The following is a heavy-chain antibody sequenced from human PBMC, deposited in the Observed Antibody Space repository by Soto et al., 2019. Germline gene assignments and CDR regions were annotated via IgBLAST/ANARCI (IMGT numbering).Heavy chain of an antibody. Sequence: GGSVLCSCNASGYRFTGYVLHWVRQAPGQVLHCMGWINPKSGAKDYAKKFQGRVTMTREMSTKTVFLDLGGMRHEDTAYDKAVYCGAKSNYGGDYCFQYCLDVGGRGTTVTVSS. CDR1: GYRFTGYV. J-gene: IGHJ6*02. CDR2: INPKSGAK. CDR3: VYCGAKSNYGGDYCFQYCLDV. V-gene: IGHV1-2*02. D-gene: IGHD2-21*02.